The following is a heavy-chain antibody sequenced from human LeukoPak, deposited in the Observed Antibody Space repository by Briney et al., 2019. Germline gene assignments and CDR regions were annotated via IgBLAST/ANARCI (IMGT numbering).Heavy chain of an antibody. D-gene: IGHD3-10*01. CDR1: GYTFTGYY. J-gene: IGHJ4*02. Sequence: GASVKVSCKASGYTFTGYYMHWVRQAPGQGLEWMGWINPNSGGTNYAQKFQGWVTMTRDTSISTAYMELSRLRSDDTAVYYRARDERGSGSYNFDYWGQGTLVTVSS. CDR3: ARDERGSGSYNFDY. CDR2: INPNSGGT. V-gene: IGHV1-2*04.